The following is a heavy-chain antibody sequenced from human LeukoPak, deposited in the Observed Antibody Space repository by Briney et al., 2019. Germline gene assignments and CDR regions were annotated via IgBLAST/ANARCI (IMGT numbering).Heavy chain of an antibody. J-gene: IGHJ4*02. Sequence: ASVKVSCKASGYTFTSYGISWVRQAPGQGLEWMGWISAYNGNTNYVQKLQGRVTMTTDASTSTAYMELRSLRSDDTAVYYCARDPRVNTMIVASFDYWGQGTLVTVSS. D-gene: IGHD3-22*01. V-gene: IGHV1-18*01. CDR3: ARDPRVNTMIVASFDY. CDR1: GYTFTSYG. CDR2: ISAYNGNT.